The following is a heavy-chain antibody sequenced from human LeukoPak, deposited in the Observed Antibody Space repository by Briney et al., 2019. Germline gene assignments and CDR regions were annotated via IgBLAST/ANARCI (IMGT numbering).Heavy chain of an antibody. Sequence: SETLSLTCAVYGGSFSGYYWSWIRQPPGKGLEWIGEINHSGSTNYNPSLKSRVTISVDTSKNRFSLKLSSVTAADTAVYYCARKARTSGYYPPYYYYMDVWGKGTTVTVSS. CDR3: ARKARTSGYYPPYYYYMDV. CDR1: GGSFSGYY. V-gene: IGHV4-34*01. D-gene: IGHD3-22*01. J-gene: IGHJ6*03. CDR2: INHSGST.